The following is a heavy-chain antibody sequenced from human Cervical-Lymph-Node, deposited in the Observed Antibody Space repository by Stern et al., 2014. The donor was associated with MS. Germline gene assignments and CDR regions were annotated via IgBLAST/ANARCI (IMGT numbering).Heavy chain of an antibody. Sequence: HVQLVQPRADVKTPGASVKLSCTASGHTFTSYYMPWVRHTPGQGLEWMGIINPSGGSTRYAQKFQGRVTMTRDTSTSTVYMEVSSLRSEDTAVYYCAREVAGHRLGMMDVWGQGTSVIVSS. CDR2: INPSGGST. CDR3: AREVAGHRLGMMDV. V-gene: IGHV1-46*01. J-gene: IGHJ6*02. D-gene: IGHD6-19*01. CDR1: GHTFTSYY.